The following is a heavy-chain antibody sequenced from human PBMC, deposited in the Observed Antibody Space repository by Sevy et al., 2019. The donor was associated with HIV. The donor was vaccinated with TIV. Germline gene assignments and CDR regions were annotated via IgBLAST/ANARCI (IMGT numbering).Heavy chain of an antibody. J-gene: IGHJ4*02. V-gene: IGHV3-23*01. CDR3: AKDRYYDSSGFYVWDY. CDR1: GSTFSSYT. D-gene: IGHD3-22*01. Sequence: GGPLRLSFAASGSTFSSYTMSWVRQAPGKGLEWVSAIRGSVGSTYYAGSAQGRFTISRDNSKNTLYLQMDSLRAEDTAVYYCAKDRYYDSSGFYVWDYWGQGTLVTVSS. CDR2: IRGSVGST.